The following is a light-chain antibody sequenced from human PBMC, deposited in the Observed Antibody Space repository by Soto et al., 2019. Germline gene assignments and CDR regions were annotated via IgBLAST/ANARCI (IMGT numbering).Light chain of an antibody. Sequence: EILMTQSPATLSVSPGERATLSCRASQSVSSNLAWYQQKPGQAPRLLIYAVSTRATGIPARFSGSGSGTEFTITINSLQSEDFAVYYCQQYNNWPPTWTFGQGTKVEI. V-gene: IGKV3-15*01. CDR1: QSVSSN. J-gene: IGKJ1*01. CDR2: AVS. CDR3: QQYNNWPPTWT.